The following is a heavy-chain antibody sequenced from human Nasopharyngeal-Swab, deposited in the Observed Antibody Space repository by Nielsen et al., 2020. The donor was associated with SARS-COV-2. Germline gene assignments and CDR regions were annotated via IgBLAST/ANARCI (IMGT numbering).Heavy chain of an antibody. CDR1: GFTFSSYA. V-gene: IGHV3-30-3*01. D-gene: IGHD6-13*01. J-gene: IGHJ6*02. CDR2: ISYDGSKK. Sequence: GGSLRLSCAASGFTFSSYAMHWVRQAPGKGLEWVAVISYDGSKKYYADSVKGRFTISRDNSKNTLYLQMNSLRAEDTAVYYCARDQGSSWYTYYYYYGMDVWGHGTTVPVS. CDR3: ARDQGSSWYTYYYYYGMDV.